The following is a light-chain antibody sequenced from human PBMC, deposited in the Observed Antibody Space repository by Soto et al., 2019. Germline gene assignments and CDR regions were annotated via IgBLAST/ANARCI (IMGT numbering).Light chain of an antibody. J-gene: IGLJ7*01. CDR2: EVS. CDR1: SSDVGGYNY. Sequence: QSALTQPASVSGSPGQSITISCTGTSSDVGGYNYVSWYQQHPGKAPKLMIYEVSNRPSGVSNRFSGSKSGNTASLTISGLQAEDEADYYCFSYAGSSSSWVFGGGTQLTVL. V-gene: IGLV2-14*01. CDR3: FSYAGSSSSWV.